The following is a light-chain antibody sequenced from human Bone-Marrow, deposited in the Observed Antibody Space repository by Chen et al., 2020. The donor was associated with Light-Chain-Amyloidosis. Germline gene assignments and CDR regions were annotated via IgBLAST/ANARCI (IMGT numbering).Light chain of an antibody. J-gene: IGLJ2*01. CDR1: DLPTQY. V-gene: IGLV3-25*03. CDR3: QSADSSGTYEVI. CDR2: RDT. Sequence: SYELTQPHSVSVSPGQTARITCSGDDLPTQYAYWYQQKPGQAPVLVIHRDTERPSGISERFSGTSSGTTATLTISGVQAEDEADYHCQSADSSGTYEVIFGGGTKLTVL.